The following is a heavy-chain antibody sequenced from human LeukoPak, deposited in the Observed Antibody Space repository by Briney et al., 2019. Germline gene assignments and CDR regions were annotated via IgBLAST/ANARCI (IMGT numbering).Heavy chain of an antibody. CDR3: ASISPPDVDTAMVTDDSGDY. V-gene: IGHV7-4-1*02. D-gene: IGHD5-18*01. CDR1: GYTFTSYA. Sequence: GASVKVSCKASGYTFTSYAMNWVRQAPGQGLEWMGWINTYTGNPTYAQGFTGRFVSSLDTSVSTAYLQISSLKAEDTAVYYCASISPPDVDTAMVTDDSGDYWGQGTLVTVSS. CDR2: INTYTGNP. J-gene: IGHJ4*02.